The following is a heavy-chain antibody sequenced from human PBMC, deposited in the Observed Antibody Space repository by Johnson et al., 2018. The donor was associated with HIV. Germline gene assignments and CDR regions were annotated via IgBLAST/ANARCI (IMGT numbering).Heavy chain of an antibody. V-gene: IGHV3-20*04. CDR3: TTARNRLWSSSGWTGFWAFDI. D-gene: IGHD6-19*01. Sequence: EVQLVESGGGVVRPGGSLRLSCAASGFTFDDYGMSWVRQAPGKGLEWVSGINWNGGSTGYADSVKGRFTISRDNSKNTLYLQMDSLKTEDTAVYYCTTARNRLWSSSGWTGFWAFDIWGQGTMVTVSS. CDR2: INWNGGST. J-gene: IGHJ3*02. CDR1: GFTFDDYG.